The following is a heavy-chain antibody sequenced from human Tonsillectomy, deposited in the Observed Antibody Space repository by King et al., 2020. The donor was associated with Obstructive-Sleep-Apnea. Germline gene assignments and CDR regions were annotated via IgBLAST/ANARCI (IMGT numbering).Heavy chain of an antibody. D-gene: IGHD3-10*01. V-gene: IGHV1-18*04. CDR3: ARDDSYYYGSGSYYMNPFDY. CDR1: GYIFTSYG. Sequence: QLVQSGAEVKKPGASVKVSCKASGYIFTSYGISWVRQAPGQGLEWMGWISAYNGNTNYAQKLQGRVTMTTDTSTRTAYMELRSLRSDDTAVYYCARDDSYYYGSGSYYMNPFDYWGQGTLSPSPQ. J-gene: IGHJ4*02. CDR2: ISAYNGNT.